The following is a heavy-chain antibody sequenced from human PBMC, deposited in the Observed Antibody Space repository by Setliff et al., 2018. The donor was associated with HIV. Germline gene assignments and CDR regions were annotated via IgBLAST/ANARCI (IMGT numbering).Heavy chain of an antibody. J-gene: IGHJ4*02. Sequence: ASVKVSCKASGYTFTSKHINWVRQATGQGLEWLGWMDPSSAATGYAQKFQGRVTLTRDTSINTAYMELSSLTSDDTAVYYCARGVGAAGDYWGQGTQVTVSS. CDR2: MDPSSAAT. CDR3: ARGVGAAGDY. V-gene: IGHV1-8*01. CDR1: GYTFTSKH. D-gene: IGHD1-26*01.